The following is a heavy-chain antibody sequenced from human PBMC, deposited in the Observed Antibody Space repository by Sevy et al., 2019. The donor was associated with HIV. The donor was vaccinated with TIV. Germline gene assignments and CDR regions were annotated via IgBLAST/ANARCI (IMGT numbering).Heavy chain of an antibody. CDR2: IWYDGTIK. CDR1: GFTFSDYW. D-gene: IGHD2-21*02. J-gene: IGHJ4*02. Sequence: GGSLRLSCEASGFTFSDYWMTWVRQAPGKGLEWVALIWYDGTIKYYADSVKGRFTISRDNSKDTLFLQMNSLTPEDTAVYYCARGGGYCGGDCYFIDYWGQGALVTVSS. CDR3: ARGGGYCGGDCYFIDY. V-gene: IGHV3-33*08.